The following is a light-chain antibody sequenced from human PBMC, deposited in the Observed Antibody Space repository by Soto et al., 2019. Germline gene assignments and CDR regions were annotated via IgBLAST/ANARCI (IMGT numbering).Light chain of an antibody. Sequence: QSVLPQTPSASGAPGQKVVISCSGSDSDVGTNSVNWYQQVPGAAPKLLIYINNKRPARVPDRFSGSKSGTSASLAISGLRSEDEADYYCAAWADTLPGYVFGSGTKVNV. CDR1: DSDVGTNS. CDR3: AAWADTLPGYV. J-gene: IGLJ1*01. V-gene: IGLV1-44*01. CDR2: INN.